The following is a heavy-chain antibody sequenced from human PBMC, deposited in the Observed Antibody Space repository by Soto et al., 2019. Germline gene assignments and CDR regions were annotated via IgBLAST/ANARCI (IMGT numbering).Heavy chain of an antibody. J-gene: IGHJ6*03. CDR2: IYYSGST. D-gene: IGHD3-3*01. CDR3: ATYYDFWSGYLSPPRNRYYYMDV. V-gene: IGHV4-39*01. Sequence: QLQLQESGPGLVKPSETLSLTCTVSGGSISSSSYYWGWIRQPPGKGLEWIGSIYYSGSTYYNPSLKSRVTISVDTSKNQFSLKLSSVTAADTAVYYCATYYDFWSGYLSPPRNRYYYMDVWGKGTTVTVSS. CDR1: GGSISSSSYY.